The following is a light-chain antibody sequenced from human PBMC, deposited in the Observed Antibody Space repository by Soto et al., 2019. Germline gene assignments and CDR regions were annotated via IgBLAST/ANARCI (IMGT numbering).Light chain of an antibody. V-gene: IGKV3-20*01. J-gene: IGKJ1*01. Sequence: EIVLTQSPGTLSLSPGERATLSCRSSQSVSSNYLAWYQQKPDQAPRLVIYDVSGRATVIADRLSGSGSGTDFTLTISRLEPEDFAVYYCQQYGRSPTFGQGTKVEIK. CDR1: QSVSSNY. CDR2: DVS. CDR3: QQYGRSPT.